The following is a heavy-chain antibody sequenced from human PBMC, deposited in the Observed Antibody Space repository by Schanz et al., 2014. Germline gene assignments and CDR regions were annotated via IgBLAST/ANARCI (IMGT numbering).Heavy chain of an antibody. CDR1: GFTFSNHA. V-gene: IGHV3-23*01. CDR3: AKRNHDMQSLPLDY. D-gene: IGHD3-9*01. CDR2: IGGSGDST. J-gene: IGHJ4*02. Sequence: EVHLLESGGGLVQPGGSLRLSCAASGFTFSNHALSWVRQAPGKGLEWVSGIGGSGDSTHYADSVKGRFIISRDNSKNTLYLQMNSLSAEDTAVYYCAKRNHDMQSLPLDYWGQGTLVTVSS.